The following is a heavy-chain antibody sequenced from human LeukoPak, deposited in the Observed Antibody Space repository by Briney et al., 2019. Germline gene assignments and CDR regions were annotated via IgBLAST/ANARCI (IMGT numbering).Heavy chain of an antibody. V-gene: IGHV4-61*09. CDR3: ARCMSELDYGDYAYYYHMDV. CDR2: FYSSKRT. CDR1: GDSLTSGSRY. Sequence: SQTLSLTCTVSGDSLTSGSRYWSWIRQPAGKGLEWIGHFYSSKRTTYNPSLESRVTISGDTAKNQFSLKLDSVTAADTAVYFCARCMSELDYGDYAYYYHMDVWGKGTTVTVSS. D-gene: IGHD4-17*01. J-gene: IGHJ6*04.